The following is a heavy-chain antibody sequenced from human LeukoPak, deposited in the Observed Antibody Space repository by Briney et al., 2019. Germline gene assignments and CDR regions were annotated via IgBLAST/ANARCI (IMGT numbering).Heavy chain of an antibody. J-gene: IGHJ4*02. CDR1: GFTFSSYW. Sequence: GGSLRLSCAASGFTFSSYWMSWVRQAPGKGLEWVANIKQDGSEKYYVDSVKGRFTISRDNAKNSLYLQMNSLRAEDTAVYYCARVEASGYDYGAFDYWGQGSLVTVSS. V-gene: IGHV3-7*01. CDR2: IKQDGSEK. D-gene: IGHD5-12*01. CDR3: ARVEASGYDYGAFDY.